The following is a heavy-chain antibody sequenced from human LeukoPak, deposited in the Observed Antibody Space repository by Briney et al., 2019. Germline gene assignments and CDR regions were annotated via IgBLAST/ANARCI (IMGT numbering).Heavy chain of an antibody. CDR3: ARDRVLRYFDWLLEPNNWFDP. CDR2: ISAYNGNT. Sequence: ASVKVSCKASGYTFTSYDINWVRQATGQGLEWMGWISAYNGNTNYAQKLQGRVTMTTDTSTSTAYMELRSLRSDDTAVYYCARDRVLRYFDWLLEPNNWFDPWGQGTLVTVSS. D-gene: IGHD3-9*01. CDR1: GYTFTSYD. V-gene: IGHV1-18*01. J-gene: IGHJ5*02.